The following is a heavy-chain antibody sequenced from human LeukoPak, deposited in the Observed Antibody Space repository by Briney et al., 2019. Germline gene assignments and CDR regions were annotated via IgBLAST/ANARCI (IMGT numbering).Heavy chain of an antibody. CDR3: ARDLLRSRYCGGDCYSPKGPGY. D-gene: IGHD2-21*02. V-gene: IGHV1-18*01. CDR2: ISAYNGNT. Sequence: ASVKVSCKASGYTFTSYGIGWVRQAPGQGLEWMGWISAYNGNTNYAQKLQGRVTMTTDTSTSTAYMELRSLRSDDTAVYYCARDLLRSRYCGGDCYSPKGPGYWGQGTLVTVSS. CDR1: GYTFTSYG. J-gene: IGHJ4*02.